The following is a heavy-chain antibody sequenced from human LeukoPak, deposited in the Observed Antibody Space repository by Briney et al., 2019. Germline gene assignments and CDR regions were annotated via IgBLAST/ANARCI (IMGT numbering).Heavy chain of an antibody. J-gene: IGHJ4*02. D-gene: IGHD6-19*01. Sequence: PSETPSLTCTVSGGSISSYYWSWIRQPPGKGLEWIGYIYYSGSTNYNPSLKSRVTISVDTSKNQFSLKLSSVTAADTAVYYCARRQSSGFLDYWGQGTLVTVSS. CDR2: IYYSGST. CDR3: ARRQSSGFLDY. V-gene: IGHV4-59*01. CDR1: GGSISSYY.